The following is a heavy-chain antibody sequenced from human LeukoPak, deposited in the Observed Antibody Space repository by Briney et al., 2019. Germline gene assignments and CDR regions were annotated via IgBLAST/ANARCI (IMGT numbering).Heavy chain of an antibody. CDR2: ISGSGGST. Sequence: GGSLRLSCAASGFTFSSYAMSWVRQAPGKGLEWVSAISGSGGSTYYADSVKGRFTISRDNSKNTLYLQMNSLRAEDTAVYYCATLGMVRGNGYWGQGTLVTVSS. J-gene: IGHJ4*02. CDR1: GFTFSSYA. CDR3: ATLGMVRGNGY. V-gene: IGHV3-23*01. D-gene: IGHD3-10*01.